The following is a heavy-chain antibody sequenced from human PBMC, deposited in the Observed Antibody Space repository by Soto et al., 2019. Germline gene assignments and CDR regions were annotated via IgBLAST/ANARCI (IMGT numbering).Heavy chain of an antibody. J-gene: IGHJ5*02. Sequence: SVKVSCKASGGTFSSYAISWVRQAPGQGLEWMGGIIPIFGTANYAQKFQGGVTITADESTSTAYMELSSLRSEDTAVYYCARDYYDSSGPPGFDPWGKGTLVTVSS. CDR2: IIPIFGTA. CDR3: ARDYYDSSGPPGFDP. CDR1: GGTFSSYA. V-gene: IGHV1-69*13. D-gene: IGHD3-22*01.